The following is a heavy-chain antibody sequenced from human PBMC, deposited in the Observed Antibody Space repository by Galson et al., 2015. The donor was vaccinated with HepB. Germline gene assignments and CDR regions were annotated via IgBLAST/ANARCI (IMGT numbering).Heavy chain of an antibody. D-gene: IGHD2-15*01. CDR2: ISANSGRT. J-gene: IGHJ4*02. V-gene: IGHV1-18*04. Sequence: SVKVSCKASGYTFTNYGISWVRQAPGQGLEWVGWISANSGRTTYAWRLLGRLTLTTDTSTSTGYMELRSLRSDDTAIYYCARDRSHSLDFWGQGTLVTVSS. CDR1: GYTFTNYG. CDR3: ARDRSHSLDF.